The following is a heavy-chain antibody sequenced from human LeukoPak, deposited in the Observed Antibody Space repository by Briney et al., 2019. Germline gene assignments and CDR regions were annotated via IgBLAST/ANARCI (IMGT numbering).Heavy chain of an antibody. CDR1: GYTFTSYT. D-gene: IGHD6-25*01. V-gene: IGHV1-3*01. CDR2: INAGNGNT. J-gene: IGHJ5*02. CDR3: ARDLAWGYVEQRLGWLDP. Sequence: ASVKVSCKASGYTFTSYTIHWVRQAPGQRLEWMGWINAGNGNTVYSQKFQGRVTITRDTSASTAYMELRSLRSDDTAVYYCARDLAWGYVEQRLGWLDPWGQGSLVTVSS.